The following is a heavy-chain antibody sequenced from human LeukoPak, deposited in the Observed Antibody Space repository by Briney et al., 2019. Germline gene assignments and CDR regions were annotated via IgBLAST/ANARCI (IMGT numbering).Heavy chain of an antibody. CDR1: GFTFSTYS. J-gene: IGHJ6*03. CDR3: ARDTGEYYYSYYMDV. D-gene: IGHD1-1*01. Sequence: GGSLRLSCEVSGFTFSTYSMNWVRQAPGKGLQWVSFISSSSYINYADSVKGRFTISRDNAKNSLFLQMNSLRAEDTAVYYCARDTGEYYYSYYMDVWGKGTTVTVSS. CDR2: ISSSSYI. V-gene: IGHV3-21*01.